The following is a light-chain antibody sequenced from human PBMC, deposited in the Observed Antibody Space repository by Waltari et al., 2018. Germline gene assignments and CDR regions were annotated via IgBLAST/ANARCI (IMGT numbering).Light chain of an antibody. CDR1: SWHSSNL. CDR2: VNSDGSH. V-gene: IGLV4-69*01. Sequence: QLVLTQSPSASASMGASVKLTCTLTSWHSSNLLALPHQRPERGPRYWMKVNSDGSHYKGDDIPDRFSGSSSGAERYITISSLQSEDEADYYCETGGHGTWVFGGGTKLTVL. CDR3: ETGGHGTWV. J-gene: IGLJ3*02.